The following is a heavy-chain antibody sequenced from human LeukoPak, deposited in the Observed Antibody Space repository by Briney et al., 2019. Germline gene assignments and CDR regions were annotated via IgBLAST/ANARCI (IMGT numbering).Heavy chain of an antibody. J-gene: IGHJ4*02. CDR1: GYSISTGYY. CDR2: FYHGGST. Sequence: SETLSLTCTVSGYSISTGYYWDWLRQPPGEGLEWIGTFYHGGSTYYNPSVKSRVTISVDTAKKQLSLNLTSVTPADTAVYYCARAISIAARLQTIFDYRGQGTLVTVSS. D-gene: IGHD6-25*01. V-gene: IGHV4-38-2*02. CDR3: ARAISIAARLQTIFDY.